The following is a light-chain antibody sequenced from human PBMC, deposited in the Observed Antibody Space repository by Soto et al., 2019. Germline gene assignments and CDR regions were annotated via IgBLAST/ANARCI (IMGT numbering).Light chain of an antibody. CDR1: SSDVGGYNY. CDR3: SSYTSSSTVYI. CDR2: EVS. J-gene: IGLJ1*01. V-gene: IGLV2-14*01. Sequence: QSVLTQPASVSGSPGQSITISCTGTSSDVGGYNYVSWYQQHPGKAPKLMIYEVSNRPSGVSNRFSGSKSGNTASLTISGLXAEDEADYYCSSYTSSSTVYIFGTGTKVTVL.